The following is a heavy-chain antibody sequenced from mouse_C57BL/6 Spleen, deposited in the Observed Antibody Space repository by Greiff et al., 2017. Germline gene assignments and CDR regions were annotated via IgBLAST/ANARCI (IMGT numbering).Heavy chain of an antibody. D-gene: IGHD2-14*01. CDR3: TRVYYRDYFDY. J-gene: IGHJ2*01. CDR2: ISSGGDYI. Sequence: EVKLMESGEGLVKPGGSLKLSCAASGFTFSSYAMSWVRQTPEKRLEWVAYISSGGDYIYYADTVKGRFTISRDNARNTLYLQMSSVKSEDTAMYYCTRVYYRDYFDYWGQGTTLTVSS. CDR1: GFTFSSYA. V-gene: IGHV5-9-1*02.